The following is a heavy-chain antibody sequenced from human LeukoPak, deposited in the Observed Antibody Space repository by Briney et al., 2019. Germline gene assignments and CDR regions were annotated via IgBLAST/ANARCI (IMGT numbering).Heavy chain of an antibody. V-gene: IGHV3-48*02. CDR1: GLTFSSYA. CDR3: AREGILRGYSYGPLDY. D-gene: IGHD5-18*01. J-gene: IGHJ4*02. CDR2: ISSSSSTI. Sequence: PGGSLRLSCAASGLTFSSYAMNWVRQAPGKGLEWVSYISSSSSTIYYADSVKGRFTISRDNAKNSLYLQMNSLRDEDTAVYYCAREGILRGYSYGPLDYWGQGTLVTVSS.